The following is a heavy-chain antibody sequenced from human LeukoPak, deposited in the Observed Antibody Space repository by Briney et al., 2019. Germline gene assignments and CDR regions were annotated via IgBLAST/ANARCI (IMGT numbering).Heavy chain of an antibody. D-gene: IGHD3-3*01. V-gene: IGHV3-23*01. CDR3: AGDSTIFGLVIRPLDY. CDR2: ISGSGGST. CDR1: GFTFSSYA. J-gene: IGHJ4*02. Sequence: GGSLRLSCAASGFTFSSYAMSWVRHAPGTGLEWVSAISGSGGSTYYADSVKGRFTISRDNSKNTLYLKMNSLRAEDTAVYYCAGDSTIFGLVIRPLDYWGQGTLVTVSS.